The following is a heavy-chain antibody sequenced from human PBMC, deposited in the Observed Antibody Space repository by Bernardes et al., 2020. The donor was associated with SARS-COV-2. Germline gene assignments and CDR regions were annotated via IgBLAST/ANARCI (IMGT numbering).Heavy chain of an antibody. CDR2: ISSSSSYI. J-gene: IGHJ3*02. CDR1: GFTFSSYS. Sequence: GGSLRLSCAASGFTFSSYSMNWVRQAPGKGLEWVPSISSSSSYIYYADSVKGRFTISRDNAKNSLYLQMNSLRAEDTAVYYCARDYMGVEMATMGAFDIWGQGTMVTVSS. V-gene: IGHV3-21*01. CDR3: ARDYMGVEMATMGAFDI. D-gene: IGHD5-12*01.